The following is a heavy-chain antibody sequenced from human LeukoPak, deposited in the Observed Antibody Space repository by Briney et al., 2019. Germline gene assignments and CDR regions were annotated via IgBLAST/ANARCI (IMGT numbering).Heavy chain of an antibody. CDR2: INHSGST. V-gene: IGHV4-34*01. D-gene: IGHD2-15*01. J-gene: IGHJ4*02. CDR3: ARDGGSTTVPGYFDY. CDR1: GGSFSGYY. Sequence: SETLSLTCAVYGGSFSGYYWSWIRQPPGKGLEWIGEINHSGSTNYNPSLKSRVTISVDTSKNQFSLKLSSVTAADTAVYYCARDGGSTTVPGYFDYWGQGTLVTVSS.